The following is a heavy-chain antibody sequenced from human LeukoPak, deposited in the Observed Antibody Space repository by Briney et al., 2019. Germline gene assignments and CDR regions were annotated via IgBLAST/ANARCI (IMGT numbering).Heavy chain of an antibody. CDR1: GFTFSSYS. CDR2: ISSSSSTI. V-gene: IGHV3-48*04. D-gene: IGHD1-26*01. Sequence: GGSLRLSCAASGFTFSSYSMNWVRQAPGKGLEWVSYISSSSSTIYYADSVKGRFTISRDNAKNSLYLQMNSLRAEDTAVYYCATTPLGDNDYWGQGTLVTVSS. CDR3: ATTPLGDNDY. J-gene: IGHJ4*02.